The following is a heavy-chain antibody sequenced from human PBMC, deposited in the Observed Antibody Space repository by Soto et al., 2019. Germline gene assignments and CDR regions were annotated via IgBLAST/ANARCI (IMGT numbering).Heavy chain of an antibody. CDR2: IWYDGSNK. V-gene: IGHV3-33*01. CDR1: GFTFSSYG. Sequence: GGSLRLSCSASGFTFSSYGMHWVRQAPGKGLEWGAVIWYDGSNKYYADSVKGRFTISRDNSNNTPHLQMNSRSAEDPAVYYCARDPSSLAVAGGSYYYGMDVWGQGTTVTVSS. D-gene: IGHD6-19*01. J-gene: IGHJ6*02. CDR3: ARDPSSLAVAGGSYYYGMDV.